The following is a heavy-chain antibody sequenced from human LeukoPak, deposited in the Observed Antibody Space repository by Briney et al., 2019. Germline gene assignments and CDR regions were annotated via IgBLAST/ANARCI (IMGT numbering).Heavy chain of an antibody. CDR1: GFTFSSYG. Sequence: GGSLRLSCAASGFTFSSYGMHWVRQAPGKGLEWVAVISYDGSNKYYADSVKGRFTISRDNSKNTLYLQMNSLRAEDTAVYYCAKDGLRYYYYYMDVWGKGTTVTVSS. CDR2: ISYDGSNK. J-gene: IGHJ6*03. CDR3: AKDGLRYYYYYMDV. D-gene: IGHD5/OR15-5a*01. V-gene: IGHV3-30*18.